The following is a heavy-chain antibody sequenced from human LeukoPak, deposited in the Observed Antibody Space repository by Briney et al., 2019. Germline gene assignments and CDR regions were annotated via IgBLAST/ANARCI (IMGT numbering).Heavy chain of an antibody. J-gene: IGHJ5*02. CDR2: IYTSGST. V-gene: IGHV4-61*02. D-gene: IGHD6-13*01. Sequence: SQTLSLTCTVSGGSISSGSYYWSWIRQPAGKGLEWIGRIYTSGSTNYNPSLKSRVTISVDASKNQFSLKLSSVTAADTAVYYCARRIAAAPMSWFDPWGQGTLVTVSS. CDR1: GGSISSGSYY. CDR3: ARRIAAAPMSWFDP.